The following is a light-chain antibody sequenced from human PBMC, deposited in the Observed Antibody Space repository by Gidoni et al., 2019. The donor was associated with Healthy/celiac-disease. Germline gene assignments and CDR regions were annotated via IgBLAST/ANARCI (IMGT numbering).Light chain of an antibody. CDR1: SSNIGAGYD. J-gene: IGLJ2*01. CDR3: QSYDSSLSGSV. Sequence: QSVLTQPPSVSCAPGQRVTIPCTGSSSNIGAGYDVHWYQQLPGTAPKLLIYGNSNRPSGVPDRFSGSKSGTSASLAITGLQAEDEADYYCQSYDSSLSGSVFGGGTKLTVL. V-gene: IGLV1-40*01. CDR2: GNS.